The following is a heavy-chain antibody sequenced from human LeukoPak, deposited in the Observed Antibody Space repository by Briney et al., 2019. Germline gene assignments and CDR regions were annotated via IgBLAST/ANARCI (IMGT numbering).Heavy chain of an antibody. CDR2: IYTSGST. D-gene: IGHD3-3*01. CDR1: GGSISSYY. Sequence: PSETLSLTCTVSGGSISSYYWSWIRQPAGKGLEWIGRIYTSGSTNYNPSLKSRVTMSVDTSKNQFSLKLSSVTAADTAVYYCARGDTIFGVVSPGSWSDPWGQGTLVTVSS. J-gene: IGHJ5*02. V-gene: IGHV4-4*07. CDR3: ARGDTIFGVVSPGSWSDP.